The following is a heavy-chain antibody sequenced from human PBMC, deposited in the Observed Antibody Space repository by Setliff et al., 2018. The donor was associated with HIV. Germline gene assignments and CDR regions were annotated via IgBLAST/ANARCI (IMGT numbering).Heavy chain of an antibody. CDR1: GFTFSSYE. CDR3: ARGTVGATFLHNDY. Sequence: HPGGSLRLSCAASGFTFSSYEMNWVRQAPGKGLEWVSYISSSDNTIHYADSVKGRFTISRDNAKNSLYLQMNSLRAEDTAVYYCARGTVGATFLHNDYWGQGTLVTVSS. CDR2: ISSSDNTI. D-gene: IGHD1-26*01. V-gene: IGHV3-48*03. J-gene: IGHJ4*02.